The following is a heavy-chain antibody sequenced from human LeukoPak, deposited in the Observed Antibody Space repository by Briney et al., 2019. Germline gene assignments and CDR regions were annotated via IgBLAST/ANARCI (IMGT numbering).Heavy chain of an antibody. D-gene: IGHD2-21*01. CDR1: GYSISSGYY. CDR3: AGAGDSNNWFDP. CDR2: IYHSGST. V-gene: IGHV4-38-2*02. J-gene: IGHJ5*02. Sequence: SETLSLTCTVSGYSISSGYYWGWIRQPPGKGLEWIGSIYHSGSTYYNPSLKSRVTISVDTSKNQFSLKLSSVTAADTAVYYCAGAGDSNNWFDPWGQGTLVTVSS.